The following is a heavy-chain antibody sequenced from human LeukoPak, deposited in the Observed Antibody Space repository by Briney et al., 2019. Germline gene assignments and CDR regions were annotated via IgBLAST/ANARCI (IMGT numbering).Heavy chain of an antibody. D-gene: IGHD4-17*01. CDR3: PRPVPMSSFAS. CDR2: IYYSGST. CDR1: GGSISSGGYY. Sequence: SQTLSLTCTVSGGSISSGGYYWSWIRQHPGKGLEWIGYIYYSGSTYYNPSLKSRVTISVDTSKNQFSLKLSSVTAADTAVYYCPRPVPMSSFASWGQEPWSPSPQ. V-gene: IGHV4-31*03. J-gene: IGHJ4*01.